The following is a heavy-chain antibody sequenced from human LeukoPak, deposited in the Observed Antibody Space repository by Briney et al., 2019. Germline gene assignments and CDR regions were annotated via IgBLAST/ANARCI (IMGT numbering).Heavy chain of an antibody. CDR2: INSDGSGT. D-gene: IGHD3-22*01. CDR1: GFAFSSYW. Sequence: GGSLRLSCAASGFAFSSYWMHWVRQAPGKGLVWVSRINSDGSGTSYADSVKGRFTISRDNAKNTLYLQMNSLRAEDTAVYYCARIDSSGYYLWYFDYWGQGTLVTVSS. CDR3: ARIDSSGYYLWYFDY. J-gene: IGHJ4*02. V-gene: IGHV3-74*01.